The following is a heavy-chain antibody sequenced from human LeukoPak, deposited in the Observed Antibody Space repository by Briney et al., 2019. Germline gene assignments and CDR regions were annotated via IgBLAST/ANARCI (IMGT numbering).Heavy chain of an antibody. D-gene: IGHD3-3*01. V-gene: IGHV3-30*18. CDR2: ISYDGSNK. Sequence: PGRSLRLSCAASGFTFSSYGMHWVRQAPGKGLEWVAVISYDGSNKYHADSVKGRFTISRDNSKNTLYLQMNSLRAEDTAVYYCAKQYYDFWSGYYFDYWGQGTLVTVSS. CDR3: AKQYYDFWSGYYFDY. J-gene: IGHJ4*02. CDR1: GFTFSSYG.